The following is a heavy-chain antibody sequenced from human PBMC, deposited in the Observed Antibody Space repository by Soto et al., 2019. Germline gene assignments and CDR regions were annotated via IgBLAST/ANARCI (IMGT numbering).Heavy chain of an antibody. CDR2: IYSGGST. J-gene: IGHJ4*02. Sequence: GGSLRLSCAASGFTVSSNYMSWVRQAPGKGLEWVSVIYSGGSTYYADSVKGRFTISRHNSKNTLYLQMNSLRAEDTVVYYCASVSGWYGRAIDYWGQGTLVTVSS. CDR3: ASVSGWYGRAIDY. V-gene: IGHV3-53*04. CDR1: GFTVSSNY. D-gene: IGHD6-19*01.